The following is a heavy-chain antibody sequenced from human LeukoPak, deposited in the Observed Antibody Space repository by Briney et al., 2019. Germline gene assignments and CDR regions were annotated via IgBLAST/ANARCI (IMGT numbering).Heavy chain of an antibody. CDR2: MNPNSGNT. V-gene: IGHV1-8*03. CDR3: ARRAAAGTALDY. D-gene: IGHD6-13*01. J-gene: IGHJ4*02. Sequence: ASMKVSCKASAYTFTRYDINWVRQATGQGLEWMGWMNPNSGNTGYAQKFQGRVTITRNTSINTAYMELSSLRSEDTAVYYCARRAAAGTALDYWGQGTLVTVSS. CDR1: AYTFTRYD.